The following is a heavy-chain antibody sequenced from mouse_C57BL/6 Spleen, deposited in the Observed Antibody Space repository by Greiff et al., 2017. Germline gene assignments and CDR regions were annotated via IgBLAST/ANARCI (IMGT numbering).Heavy chain of an antibody. V-gene: IGHV7-3*01. D-gene: IGHD2-1*01. J-gene: IGHJ3*01. Sequence: EVKLMESGGGLVQPGGSLSLSCAASGFTFTDYYMSWVRQPPGKALEWLGFIRNKANGYTTEYSASVKGRFTISRDNSQSILYLQMNALRAEDSATYYCARSLYGNYPSWFAYWGQGTLVTVSA. CDR2: IRNKANGYTT. CDR3: ARSLYGNYPSWFAY. CDR1: GFTFTDYY.